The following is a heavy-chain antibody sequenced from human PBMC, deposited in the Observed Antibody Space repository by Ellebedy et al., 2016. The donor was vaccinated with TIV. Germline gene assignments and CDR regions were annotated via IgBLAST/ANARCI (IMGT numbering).Heavy chain of an antibody. CDR1: GGSISSYY. D-gene: IGHD4-23*01. Sequence: SETLSLXXTVSGGSISSYYWSWIRQFPGKGLEWIGYISYSGATNYNPSLRGRVTISLDTSKNQFSLKVTSVTAADTAEYYCARLPYYGSNSRGAVDIWGQGTMVTASS. V-gene: IGHV4-59*01. CDR2: ISYSGAT. CDR3: ARLPYYGSNSRGAVDI. J-gene: IGHJ3*02.